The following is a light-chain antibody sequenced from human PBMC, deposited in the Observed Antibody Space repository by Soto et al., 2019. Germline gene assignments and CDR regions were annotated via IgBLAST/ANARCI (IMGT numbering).Light chain of an antibody. CDR3: QQRSNWV. CDR2: DAS. V-gene: IGKV3-11*01. J-gene: IGKJ4*01. CDR1: QSVSSSY. Sequence: DIVLTQSPGTLSLSPGERATLSCRASQSVSSSYLAWYQQKPGQAPRLLIYDASNRATGIPARFSGSGSGTDFTLTISSLEPEDFAVYYCQQRSNWVLGGGTKVDIK.